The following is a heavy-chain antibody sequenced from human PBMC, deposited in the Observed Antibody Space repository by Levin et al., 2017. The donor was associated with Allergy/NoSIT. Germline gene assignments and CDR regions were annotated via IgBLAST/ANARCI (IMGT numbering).Heavy chain of an antibody. CDR2: IYPGDSDT. V-gene: IGHV5-51*01. CDR3: ARQKDDFWSVSITYKWFDP. J-gene: IGHJ5*02. D-gene: IGHD3-3*01. Sequence: GGSLRLSCKGSGYSFTSYWIGWVRQMPGKGLEWMGIIYPGDSDTRYSPSFQGQVTISADKSISTAYLHWSSLKASDTAMYYCARQKDDFWSVSITYKWFDPWGQGTLVTVSS. CDR1: GYSFTSYW.